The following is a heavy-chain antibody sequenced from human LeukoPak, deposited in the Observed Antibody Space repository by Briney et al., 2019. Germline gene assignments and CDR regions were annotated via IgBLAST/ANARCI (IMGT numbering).Heavy chain of an antibody. CDR1: GFTFSSYE. D-gene: IGHD7-27*01. V-gene: IGHV3-48*03. Sequence: PGGSLRLSCAASGFTFSSYEMNWVRQAPGKGLEWVSYISSSGSTIYYADSVKGRFTISRDNAKNSLYLQMNSLRAEDTAVYYCATPPWGPDVWGKGTTVTVSS. J-gene: IGHJ6*04. CDR3: ATPPWGPDV. CDR2: ISSSGSTI.